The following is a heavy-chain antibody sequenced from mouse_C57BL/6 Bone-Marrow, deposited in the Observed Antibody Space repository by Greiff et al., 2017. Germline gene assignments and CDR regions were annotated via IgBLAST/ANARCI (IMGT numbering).Heavy chain of an antibody. CDR2: IRLKSDNYAT. Sequence: LQQSGGGLVQPGGSMKLSCVASGFTFSNYWMNWVRQSPEKGLEWVAQIRLKSDNYATHYAESVKGRFTISRDDSKSSVYLQMNNLRAEDTGIYYCTVGSSYVGYFDVWGTGTTVTVSS. CDR1: GFTFSNYW. V-gene: IGHV6-3*01. J-gene: IGHJ1*03. CDR3: TVGSSYVGYFDV. D-gene: IGHD1-1*01.